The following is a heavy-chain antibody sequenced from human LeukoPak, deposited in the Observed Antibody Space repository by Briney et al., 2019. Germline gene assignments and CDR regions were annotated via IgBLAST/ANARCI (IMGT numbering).Heavy chain of an antibody. D-gene: IGHD6-6*01. V-gene: IGHV4-34*01. J-gene: IGHJ4*02. CDR3: ARDHNAYSSSSLGMGY. CDR1: GGSFSGYY. Sequence: PSETLSLTCAVYGGSFSGYYWSWIRQPPGKGLEWIGEINHSGSTNYNPSLKSRVTISVDTSKNQFSLKLSSVTAADTAVYYCARDHNAYSSSSLGMGYWGQGTLVTVSS. CDR2: INHSGST.